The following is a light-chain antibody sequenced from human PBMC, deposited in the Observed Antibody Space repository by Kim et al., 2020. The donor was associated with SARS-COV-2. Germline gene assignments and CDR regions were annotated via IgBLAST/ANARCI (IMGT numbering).Light chain of an antibody. J-gene: IGKJ4*01. Sequence: PSVGDRVTISCRAGQGFSSYLAWYQQKPGKAPNLLIYAASTLQSGVPSRSSGSGSGTDFTLTISSLQPEDFATYYFQQLNSYPLIFGGGTKVDIK. V-gene: IGKV1-9*01. CDR1: QGFSSY. CDR3: QQLNSYPLI. CDR2: AAS.